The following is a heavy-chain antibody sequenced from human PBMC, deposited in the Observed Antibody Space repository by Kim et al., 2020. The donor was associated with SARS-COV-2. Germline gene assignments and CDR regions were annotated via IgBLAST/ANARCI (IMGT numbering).Heavy chain of an antibody. Sequence: GGSLRLSCAASGFTFSSYSMNWVRQAPGKGLEWVSSISSSSSYIYYADSVKGRFTISRDNAKNSLYLQMNSLRAEDTAVYYCARDPVVVPAAMPDFYYYGMDVWGQGTTVTVS. D-gene: IGHD2-2*01. CDR2: ISSSSSYI. CDR3: ARDPVVVPAAMPDFYYYGMDV. CDR1: GFTFSSYS. V-gene: IGHV3-21*01. J-gene: IGHJ6*02.